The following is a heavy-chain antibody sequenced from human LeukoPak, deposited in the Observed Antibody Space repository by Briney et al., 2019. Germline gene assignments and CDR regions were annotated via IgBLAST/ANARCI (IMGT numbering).Heavy chain of an antibody. CDR1: GFTFSSYE. J-gene: IGHJ4*02. CDR3: ARDYSSGWDEEGYYFDY. V-gene: IGHV3-48*03. D-gene: IGHD6-19*01. Sequence: PGGSLRLSCAASGFTFSSYEMNWVRQAPGKGLEWVSYIRSSGSTIYYADSVKGRFTISRDNAKNSLYLQMNSLRAEDTAVYYCARDYSSGWDEEGYYFDYWGQGTLVTVSS. CDR2: IRSSGSTI.